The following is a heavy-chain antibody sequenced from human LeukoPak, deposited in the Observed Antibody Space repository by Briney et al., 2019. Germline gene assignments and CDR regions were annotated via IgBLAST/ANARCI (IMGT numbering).Heavy chain of an antibody. Sequence: SETLSLTCSVAGDSVSSGYWSWIRQPPGKGLEWIGYIYDSGITDYNSSLKSRLTISVDTSNNQFSLNLRSVTAADTAVYYCAGRGHRYSRDWGQGILVTVSS. D-gene: IGHD2-15*01. CDR1: GDSVSSGY. V-gene: IGHV4-4*09. CDR2: IYDSGIT. J-gene: IGHJ1*01. CDR3: AGRGHRYSRD.